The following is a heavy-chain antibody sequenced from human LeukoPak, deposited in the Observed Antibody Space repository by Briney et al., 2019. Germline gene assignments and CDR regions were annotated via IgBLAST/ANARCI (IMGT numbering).Heavy chain of an antibody. CDR1: GFTFSSNW. D-gene: IGHD2-8*01. CDR2: INNDGGST. J-gene: IGHJ4*02. CDR3: VQDSYAISNGGSTFAS. Sequence: GGSLRLSCAASGFTFSSNWMQWVRQGPGGGLVWVSHINNDGGSTMYADSVKGRFTISRDNAKSTLYLQMNSLRSEDTAVYFCVQDSYAISNGGSTFASWGQGTLVTVSS. V-gene: IGHV3-74*03.